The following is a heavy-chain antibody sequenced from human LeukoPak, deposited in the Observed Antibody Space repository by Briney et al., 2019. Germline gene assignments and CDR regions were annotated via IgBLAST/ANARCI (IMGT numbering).Heavy chain of an antibody. CDR2: ISFDGVNT. D-gene: IGHD5-18*01. V-gene: IGHV3-30*04. CDR1: GFTFSTYA. J-gene: IGHJ6*03. CDR3: ARGQSYESYYYMDV. Sequence: HPGGSLRLSCAASGFTFSTYAIHWVRQAPGKGLEWVAVISFDGVNTFYADSVKGRFTISRDNSNNTVYLQMNNLRPEDTAVFYCARGQSYESYYYMDVWGKGTTVSVSS.